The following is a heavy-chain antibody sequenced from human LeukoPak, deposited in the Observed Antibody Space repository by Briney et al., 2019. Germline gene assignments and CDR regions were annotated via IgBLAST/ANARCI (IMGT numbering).Heavy chain of an antibody. V-gene: IGHV3-7*01. CDR3: ARDLAGTTGSFDY. Sequence: GGSLRLSCAVSGFTFSSYWMNWVRQAPGKGLEWVANIKEDGSERNYVDSVRGRFTISRDSAKNSLYLQMNSLRAEDTAVYYCARDLAGTTGSFDYWAQGTLVTVSS. J-gene: IGHJ4*02. D-gene: IGHD4-17*01. CDR2: IKEDGSER. CDR1: GFTFSSYW.